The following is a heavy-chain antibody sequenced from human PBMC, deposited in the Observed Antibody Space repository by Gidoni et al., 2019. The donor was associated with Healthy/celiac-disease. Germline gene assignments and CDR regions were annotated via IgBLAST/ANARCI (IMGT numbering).Heavy chain of an antibody. Sequence: HVPLQLWRAGLLTPSETLSLTCAVSGWSFSGYYWSWIRQPPGKGLEWIGEINHSGSTTSNPYLKRRVTRTVDKYKNQFSLKLSTVIAADTAVDYCARAQYDYDSSGYRYWGQGTLVTVSS. CDR2: INHSGST. J-gene: IGHJ4*02. CDR3: ARAQYDYDSSGYRY. D-gene: IGHD3-22*01. V-gene: IGHV4-34*01. CDR1: GWSFSGYY.